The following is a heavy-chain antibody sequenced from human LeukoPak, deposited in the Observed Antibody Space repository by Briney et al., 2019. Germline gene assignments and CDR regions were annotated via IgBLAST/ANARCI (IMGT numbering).Heavy chain of an antibody. J-gene: IGHJ4*02. CDR3: AKIYIAVADSSRFDY. V-gene: IGHV3-23*01. Sequence: GGSLRLSCAASGFTFSSYAMSWVRQAPGKGLEWVSAISGSGGTTYYADSVKGGFTISRDNSKNTLYLQMNSLRAEDTAVYYCAKIYIAVADSSRFDYWGQGILVTVSS. D-gene: IGHD6-19*01. CDR2: ISGSGGTT. CDR1: GFTFSSYA.